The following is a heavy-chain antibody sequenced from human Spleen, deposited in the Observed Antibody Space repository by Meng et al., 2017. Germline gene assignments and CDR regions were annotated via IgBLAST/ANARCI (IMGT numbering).Heavy chain of an antibody. CDR3: ARGSGAVDS. V-gene: IGHV3-20*04. CDR1: GFTFSNAW. D-gene: IGHD6-19*01. Sequence: GESLKISCAASGFTFSNAWMTWVRQAPGKGLEWVSGMTWNGGSTGYADSVKGRFTISRDNGKNSLYLQMNSLRAEDTALYYCARGSGAVDSWGQGTLVTVSS. J-gene: IGHJ4*02. CDR2: MTWNGGST.